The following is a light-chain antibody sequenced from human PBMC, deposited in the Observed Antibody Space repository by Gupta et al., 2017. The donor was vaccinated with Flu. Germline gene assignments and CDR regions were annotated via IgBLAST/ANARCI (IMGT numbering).Light chain of an antibody. V-gene: IGLV2-14*01. CDR2: EVS. CDR3: SSYTTSSTLV. CDR1: TSDVGGYNY. Sequence: QSALTQPASVSESPGQSITISCTGTTSDVGGYNYVSWYQHHPGKAPKLMIYEVSNRPSGVSNRFSGSKSGNTASLTISGLQTEDEADYYCSSYTTSSTLVFGGGTKLTVL. J-gene: IGLJ2*01.